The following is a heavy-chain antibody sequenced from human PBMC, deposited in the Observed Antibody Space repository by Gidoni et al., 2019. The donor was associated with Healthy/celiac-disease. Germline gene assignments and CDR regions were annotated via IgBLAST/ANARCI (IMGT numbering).Heavy chain of an antibody. J-gene: IGHJ3*02. CDR2: ISGRGGST. V-gene: IGHV3-23*01. Sequence: EVQLLESGGGLVQPGGSLRLSCAASGFTFSSYAMSWVRQAPGKGLEWVSAISGRGGSTYYADSVKGRFTISRDNSKNTLYLQMNSLRAEDTAVYYCAKSTNYYDSSGYYSEAFDIWGQGTMVTVSS. CDR1: GFTFSSYA. CDR3: AKSTNYYDSSGYYSEAFDI. D-gene: IGHD3-22*01.